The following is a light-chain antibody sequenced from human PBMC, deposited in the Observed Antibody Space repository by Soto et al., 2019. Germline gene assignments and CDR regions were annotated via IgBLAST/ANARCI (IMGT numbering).Light chain of an antibody. CDR1: QGISSY. J-gene: IGKJ5*01. CDR3: QQTYTTPEIT. Sequence: AIRMTQSPSSLSASTGDRVTITCRASQGISSYLAWYQQKPGKAPKLLIYAASTLQSGVPTRFSGSGSGTDFTLTISSLQPEDFAIYYCQQTYTTPEITFGQGTRLEIK. CDR2: AAS. V-gene: IGKV1-8*01.